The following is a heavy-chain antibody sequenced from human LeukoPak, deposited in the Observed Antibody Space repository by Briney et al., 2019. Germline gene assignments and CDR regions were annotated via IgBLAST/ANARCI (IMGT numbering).Heavy chain of an antibody. CDR3: ARDTRDAFDI. CDR1: GGSISSAGYY. CDR2: IYTSGST. Sequence: PSQTLSLTCTVSGGSISSAGYYCNWIRQPAGKGLEWIGLIYTSGSTNYNPSLKSRVTISIDTSKNQFSLKLSSVTAADTAVYYCARDTRDAFDIWGQGTMVTVSS. V-gene: IGHV4-61*02. J-gene: IGHJ3*02.